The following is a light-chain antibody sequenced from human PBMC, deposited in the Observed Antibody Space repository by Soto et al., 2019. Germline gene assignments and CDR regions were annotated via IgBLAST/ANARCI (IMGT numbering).Light chain of an antibody. J-gene: IGKJ4*01. CDR3: QQYGSSPLT. CDR2: DSS. V-gene: IGKV3-20*01. Sequence: PGERASLSCRASQSISGRYLAWYQQKPGQAPRLLIYDSSSRATGIPDRFSGSGSGTDFILTIRRLEPEDFAVYYCQQYGSSPLTFGGGTKVEIK. CDR1: QSISGRY.